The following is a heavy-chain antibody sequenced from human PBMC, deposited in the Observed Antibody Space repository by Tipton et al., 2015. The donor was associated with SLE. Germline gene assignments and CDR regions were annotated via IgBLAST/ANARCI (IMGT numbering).Heavy chain of an antibody. CDR1: GGSISSSSYH. V-gene: IGHV4-39*01. Sequence: TLSLTCTVSGGSISSSSYHWGWIRQPPGKGLEWIGSIYYSGSTYYSPSLRSRVTISVDTSKNQFSLKLTSVTAADTAVYYCARQVYSSSWYGWFDPWGQGTLVTVSS. D-gene: IGHD6-13*01. J-gene: IGHJ5*02. CDR2: IYYSGST. CDR3: ARQVYSSSWYGWFDP.